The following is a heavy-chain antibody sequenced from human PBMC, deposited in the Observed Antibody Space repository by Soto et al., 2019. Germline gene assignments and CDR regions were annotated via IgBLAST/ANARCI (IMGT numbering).Heavy chain of an antibody. CDR3: ARGYGSGSYYYYYGMDV. J-gene: IGHJ6*02. Sequence: GGSLRLSCAASGFTFSSYEMNWVRQAPGKGLEWVSYISSSGSTIYYADSVKGRFTISRDNAKNSLYLQMNSLRAEDTAVYYCARGYGSGSYYYYYGMDVWGQGTTVTVS. CDR1: GFTFSSYE. CDR2: ISSSGSTI. D-gene: IGHD1-26*01. V-gene: IGHV3-48*03.